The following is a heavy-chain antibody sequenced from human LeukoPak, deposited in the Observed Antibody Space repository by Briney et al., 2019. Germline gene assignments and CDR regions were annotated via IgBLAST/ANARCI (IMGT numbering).Heavy chain of an antibody. J-gene: IGHJ3*02. CDR1: GGSISSSSYY. CDR3: ARQGVYYDSSGYYYFGGRGAFDI. Sequence: SETLSLTCTVSGGSISSSSYYWGWIRPPPGKGLEWIGEINHSGSTNYNPSLKSRVTISVDTSKNQFSLKLSSVTAADTAVYYCARQGVYYDSSGYYYFGGRGAFDIWGQGTMVTVSS. CDR2: INHSGST. V-gene: IGHV4-39*01. D-gene: IGHD3-22*01.